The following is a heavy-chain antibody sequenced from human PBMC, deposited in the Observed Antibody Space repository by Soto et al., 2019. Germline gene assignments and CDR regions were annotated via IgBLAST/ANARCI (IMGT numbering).Heavy chain of an antibody. Sequence: QVQLVESGGGVVQPGRSLRLSCAASGFTFSSYAMHWVRQAPGKGLEWVAVISYDGSNKYYADSVKGRFTISRDNSKNTLYLQMNSLRAEDTAVYYRARFIAAAGYSDYWGQGTLVTVSS. J-gene: IGHJ4*02. CDR2: ISYDGSNK. CDR1: GFTFSSYA. CDR3: ARFIAAAGYSDY. D-gene: IGHD6-13*01. V-gene: IGHV3-30-3*01.